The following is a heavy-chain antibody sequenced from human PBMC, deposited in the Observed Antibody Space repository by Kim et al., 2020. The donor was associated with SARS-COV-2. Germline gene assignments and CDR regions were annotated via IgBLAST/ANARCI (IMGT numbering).Heavy chain of an antibody. J-gene: IGHJ4*02. CDR3: AKALSSSGYYAYFDY. Sequence: GGSLRLSCAASGFTFSSYAMNWVRQAPGKGLEWVSAISGSGGSTSYADSVKGRFTISRDNSKNTLYLQVNSLRVEDTAVYYCAKALSSSGYYAYFDYWGQGTLVTVSS. D-gene: IGHD3-22*01. CDR2: ISGSGGST. V-gene: IGHV3-23*01. CDR1: GFTFSSYA.